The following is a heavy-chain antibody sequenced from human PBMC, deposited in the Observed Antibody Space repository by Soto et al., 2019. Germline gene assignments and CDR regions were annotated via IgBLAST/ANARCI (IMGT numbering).Heavy chain of an antibody. J-gene: IGHJ3*02. CDR1: GFGFTFSTSA. D-gene: IGHD3-16*01. CDR3: AREGGLDDGAFDI. CDR2: FRESGGTT. V-gene: IGHV3-23*01. Sequence: PGGSLRLSCAASGFGFTFSTSAMSWVRQAPGKGLEWVSTFRESGGTTHYANSVKGRFTISRHNSKNTLYLQMNSLRAEDTAVYYCAREGGLDDGAFDIWGQGTMVTVSS.